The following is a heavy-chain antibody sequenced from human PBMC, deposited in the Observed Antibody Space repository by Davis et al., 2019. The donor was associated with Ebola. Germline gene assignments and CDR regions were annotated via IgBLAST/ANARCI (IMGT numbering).Heavy chain of an antibody. D-gene: IGHD1-26*01. J-gene: IGHJ6*03. Sequence: GESLKISCAASGFTFSSYSMNWVRQAPGKGLEWVSSISSSSSYIYYADSVKGRFTISRDNAKNSLYLQMNSLRAEDTAVYYCARTGAYYYYYMDVWGKGTTVTVSS. V-gene: IGHV3-21*01. CDR2: ISSSSSYI. CDR1: GFTFSSYS. CDR3: ARTGAYYYYYMDV.